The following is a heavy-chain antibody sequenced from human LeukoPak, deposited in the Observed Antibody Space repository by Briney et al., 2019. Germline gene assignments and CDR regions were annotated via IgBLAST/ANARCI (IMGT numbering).Heavy chain of an antibody. CDR1: GGTFSAYA. CDR2: IIPIIGSA. V-gene: IGHV1-69*04. D-gene: IGHD5-18*01. Sequence: SVKVSCKASGGTFSAYAVTWVRQAPGQGLEWMGRIIPIIGSANYAQKFQGRVAITADKSTSTAYMELSSLRSEDTAVYYCARERDTRGYSYGPYYFDYWGQGTLVTVSS. J-gene: IGHJ4*02. CDR3: ARERDTRGYSYGPYYFDY.